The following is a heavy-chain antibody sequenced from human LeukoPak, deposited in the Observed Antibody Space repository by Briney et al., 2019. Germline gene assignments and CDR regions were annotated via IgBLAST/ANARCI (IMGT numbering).Heavy chain of an antibody. CDR3: ARQPTTVTRVPDAFDI. Sequence: SETLSLTCTVSGGSISSSSYYWGWIRQPPGKGLEWIGSIYYSGSTYYNPSLKSRVTISVDTSKNQFSLKLSSVTAADTAVYYCARQPTTVTRVPDAFDIWGQGTMVTVSS. CDR2: IYYSGST. V-gene: IGHV4-39*01. D-gene: IGHD4-4*01. J-gene: IGHJ3*02. CDR1: GGSISSSSYY.